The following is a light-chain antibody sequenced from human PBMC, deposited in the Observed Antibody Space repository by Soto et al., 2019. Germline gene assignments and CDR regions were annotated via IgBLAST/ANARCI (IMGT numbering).Light chain of an antibody. CDR1: QNIRSR. CDR3: RQLFDSPIT. V-gene: IGKV1-5*01. Sequence: DIQMTQSPSTLSASVGDRVTITCRASQNIRSRLAWFQQKPGKAPKLLIYAASTLESGVPSRFSATVSGTEFSLTITSLQPEDFATYYCRQLFDSPITFGQGTRLEIK. CDR2: AAS. J-gene: IGKJ5*01.